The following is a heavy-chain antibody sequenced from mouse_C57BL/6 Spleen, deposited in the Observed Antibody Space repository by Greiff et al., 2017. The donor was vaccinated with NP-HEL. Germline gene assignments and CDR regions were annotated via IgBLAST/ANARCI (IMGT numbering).Heavy chain of an antibody. Sequence: EVKVVESGGGLVKPGGSLKLSCAASGFTFSDYGMHWVRQAPEKGLEWVAYISSGSSTIYYADTVKGRFTISRDNAKNTLFLQMTSLRSEDTAMYYCARNYDYPSAWFAYWGQGTLVTVSA. CDR1: GFTFSDYG. CDR3: ARNYDYPSAWFAY. J-gene: IGHJ3*01. D-gene: IGHD2-4*01. CDR2: ISSGSSTI. V-gene: IGHV5-17*01.